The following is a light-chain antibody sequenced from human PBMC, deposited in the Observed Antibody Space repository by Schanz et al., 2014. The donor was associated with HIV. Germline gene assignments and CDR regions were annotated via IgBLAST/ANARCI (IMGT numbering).Light chain of an antibody. V-gene: IGKV1-9*01. CDR2: AAS. CDR1: QGISSY. Sequence: DIQLTQSPSFLSASVGDRVTITCRASQGISSYLAWYQQKPGKAPKLLIYAASTLQSGVPSRFSGSGSGTEFTLTITSLQPDDLATYYCQQCVTYPYTFGQGTKLDIQ. J-gene: IGKJ2*01. CDR3: QQCVTYPYT.